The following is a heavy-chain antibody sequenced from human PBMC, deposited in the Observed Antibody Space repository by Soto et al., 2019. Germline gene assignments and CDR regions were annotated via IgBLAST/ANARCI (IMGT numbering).Heavy chain of an antibody. CDR3: ARVKVTTSGRYGMDV. Sequence: PSETLSLTCTVSGGSISSGGYYWSWIRQHPGKGLEWIGYIYYSGSTYYNPSLKSRVTISVDTSKNQFSLKLSSVTAADTAVYYCARVKVTTSGRYGMDVWGQGTTVTVSS. CDR1: GGSISSGGYY. CDR2: IYYSGST. D-gene: IGHD4-4*01. J-gene: IGHJ6*02. V-gene: IGHV4-31*03.